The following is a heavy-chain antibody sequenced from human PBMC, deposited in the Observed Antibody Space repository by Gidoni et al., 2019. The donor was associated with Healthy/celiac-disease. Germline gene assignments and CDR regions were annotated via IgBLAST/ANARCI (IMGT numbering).Heavy chain of an antibody. Sequence: QLQLQESGPGLVKPSETLSLTCTVSGGSISSSSHYWGWIRQPPGKGLEWIGSIYYRGSTYYNPSLKSRVTISVDTSKNQFSRKLSSVTAADTAVYYCARAPDAVEMATIQDAFDIWGQGTMVTVSS. CDR1: GGSISSSSHY. D-gene: IGHD5-12*01. CDR3: ARAPDAVEMATIQDAFDI. CDR2: IYYRGST. V-gene: IGHV4-39*07. J-gene: IGHJ3*02.